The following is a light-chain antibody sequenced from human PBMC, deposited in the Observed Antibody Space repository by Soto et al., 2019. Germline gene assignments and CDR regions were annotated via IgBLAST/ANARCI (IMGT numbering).Light chain of an antibody. V-gene: IGKV3-20*01. CDR3: QHYGRSPGLFT. Sequence: EIVLTQSPATLSLSPWERATLSCRASQSVTNTYLAWYQQKPGQAPRLLIYDASSRATGIPDRFSGSGSGTDFTLTISRLEPEDFAVYYCQHYGRSPGLFTFGPGTKVDIK. CDR1: QSVTNTY. CDR2: DAS. J-gene: IGKJ3*01.